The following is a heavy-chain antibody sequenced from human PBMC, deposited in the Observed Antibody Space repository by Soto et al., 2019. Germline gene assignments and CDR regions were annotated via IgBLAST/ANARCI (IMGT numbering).Heavy chain of an antibody. Sequence: GGSLRLSCAASGFTFSRFWMRWVRQAPGKGLEWVADIRQDGGEIYYLGSVKGRFTISRDNGKNSLHLQMNSLRAEDTAVYYCARLRAYCSGGSCFPPDSWGQGSLVTVSS. CDR3: ARLRAYCSGGSCFPPDS. D-gene: IGHD2-15*01. CDR1: GFTFSRFW. J-gene: IGHJ4*02. CDR2: IRQDGGEI. V-gene: IGHV3-7*01.